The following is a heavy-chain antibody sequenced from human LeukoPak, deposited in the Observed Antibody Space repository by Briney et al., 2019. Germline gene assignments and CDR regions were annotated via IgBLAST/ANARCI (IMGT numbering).Heavy chain of an antibody. Sequence: AASVKVSCKASGYTFTSYDINWVRQAPGQGLEWMGWINPNSGGTNYAQKFQGRVTMTRDTSISTAYMELSRLRSDDTAVYYCARADSSSWYRAFDIWGQGTMVTVSS. V-gene: IGHV1-2*02. CDR3: ARADSSSWYRAFDI. CDR1: GYTFTSYD. D-gene: IGHD6-13*01. J-gene: IGHJ3*02. CDR2: INPNSGGT.